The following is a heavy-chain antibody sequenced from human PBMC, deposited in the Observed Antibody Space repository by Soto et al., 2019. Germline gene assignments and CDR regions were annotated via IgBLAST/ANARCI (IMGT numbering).Heavy chain of an antibody. CDR2: IIPIFGTA. CDR3: ARKSSGGKGGWFDP. CDR1: GGTFSSYA. D-gene: IGHD2-15*01. Sequence: QVQLVQSGAEVKKPGSSVKVSCKASGGTFSSYAISWVRQAPGQGLEWMGGIIPIFGTANYAQKFQGRVTXXAXEXXSTAYMELSSLRSEDTAVYYCARKSSGGKGGWFDPWGQGTLVTVSS. J-gene: IGHJ5*02. V-gene: IGHV1-69*12.